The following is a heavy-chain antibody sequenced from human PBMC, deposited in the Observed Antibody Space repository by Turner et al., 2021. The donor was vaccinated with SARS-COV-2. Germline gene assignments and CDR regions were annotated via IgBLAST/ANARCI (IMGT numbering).Heavy chain of an antibody. CDR1: GYTFTNYD. D-gene: IGHD2-2*01. J-gene: IGHJ6*02. Sequence: QVQLVQSGAEVQKPGASVKVSCKASGYTFTNYDINWVRQATGQGLEWMGWMNPNSGNTGYAQKFPGRVTMTRDTSISTAYMELSSLRSEDTAVYYCARLHGHCTSTSCYWYYYFGMDVWGQGTTVTVSS. CDR3: ARLHGHCTSTSCYWYYYFGMDV. V-gene: IGHV1-8*01. CDR2: MNPNSGNT.